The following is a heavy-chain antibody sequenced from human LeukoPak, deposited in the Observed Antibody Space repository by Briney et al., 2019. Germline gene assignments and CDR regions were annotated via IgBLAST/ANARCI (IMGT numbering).Heavy chain of an antibody. CDR1: GGSISSGGYS. D-gene: IGHD1-26*01. CDR2: IYHSGST. V-gene: IGHV4-30-2*02. J-gene: IGHJ5*02. CDR3: ARYKGIVGATTNNWFDP. Sequence: SQTLSLTCAVSGGSISSGGYSWSWIRQPPGKGLEWIGYIYHSGSTYYNPSLKSRVTISVDRSKNQFSLKLSSLSAADTAVYYCARYKGIVGATTNNWFDPWGQGTLVTVSS.